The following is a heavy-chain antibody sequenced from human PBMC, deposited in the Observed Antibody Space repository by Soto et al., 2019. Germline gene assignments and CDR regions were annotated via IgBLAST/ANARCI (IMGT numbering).Heavy chain of an antibody. CDR1: GFTFSSYA. V-gene: IGHV3-23*01. CDR2: ITGSSAIT. Sequence: PGGSLRLSCAASGFTFSSYAMSWVRQAPGKGLEWVSAITGSSAITYYADSVKGRFTISRDNSENTLYLQMNSLRAEDTAVYYCALYYYDSAGYYYFDYWGQGTLVTGS. J-gene: IGHJ4*02. CDR3: ALYYYDSAGYYYFDY. D-gene: IGHD3-22*01.